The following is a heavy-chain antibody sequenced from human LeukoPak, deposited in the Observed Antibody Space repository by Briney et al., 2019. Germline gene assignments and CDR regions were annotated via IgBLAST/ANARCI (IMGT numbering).Heavy chain of an antibody. J-gene: IGHJ4*02. CDR2: IYSDGST. CDR3: ATHGYSELRYFDWSTNE. CDR1: GFIVSSNY. D-gene: IGHD3-9*01. Sequence: GGSLRLSCAASGFIVSSNYMSWVRQAPGKGLEWASVIYSDGSTYYIDSVKGRFTISRDNAKKSLYLQMDSLRAEDTAVYYCATHGYSELRYFDWSTNEWGQGTLVTVSS. V-gene: IGHV3-53*01.